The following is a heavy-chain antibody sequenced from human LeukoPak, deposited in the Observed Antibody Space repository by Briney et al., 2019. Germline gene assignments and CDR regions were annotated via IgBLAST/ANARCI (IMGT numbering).Heavy chain of an antibody. Sequence: GGSLRLSCAGSGFDFSNYWMHWVRQVPGKGLMWVSVINADGSVTTFADSVKGRFTISRDNAKNTLYLQMNSLRAEDTAVYYCARDTPYGGYTFDYWGQGTLVTVSS. CDR1: GFDFSNYW. V-gene: IGHV3-74*01. CDR2: INADGSVT. J-gene: IGHJ4*02. CDR3: ARDTPYGGYTFDY. D-gene: IGHD5-12*01.